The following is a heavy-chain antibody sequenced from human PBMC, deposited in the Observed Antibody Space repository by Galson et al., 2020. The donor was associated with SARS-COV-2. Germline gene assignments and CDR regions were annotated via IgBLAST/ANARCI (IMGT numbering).Heavy chain of an antibody. Sequence: GESLKISCAASGFTFSSYSMNWVRQAPGKGLEWVSSISSSSYIYYADSVKGRFTISRDNAKNSLYLQMNSLRAEDTAVYYCARGVIAVAGPDAFDIWGQGTMVTVSS. CDR3: ARGVIAVAGPDAFDI. J-gene: IGHJ3*02. CDR1: GFTFSSYS. D-gene: IGHD6-19*01. V-gene: IGHV3-21*01. CDR2: ISSSSYI.